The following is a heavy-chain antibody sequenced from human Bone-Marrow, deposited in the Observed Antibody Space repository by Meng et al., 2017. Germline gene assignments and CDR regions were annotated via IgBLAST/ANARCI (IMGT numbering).Heavy chain of an antibody. CDR2: INHSGST. D-gene: IGHD4-11*01. Sequence: QWQLQQSGPGLLKPSETLSLTCVVSGGSFSDYYWSWIRQPPGKGLEWIGEINHSGSTNYNPSLEGRATISVDTSQNNLSLRLSSVTAADSAVYYCARGPTTMAHDFDYWGQGTLVTVSS. CDR1: GGSFSDYY. J-gene: IGHJ4*02. CDR3: ARGPTTMAHDFDY. V-gene: IGHV4-34*01.